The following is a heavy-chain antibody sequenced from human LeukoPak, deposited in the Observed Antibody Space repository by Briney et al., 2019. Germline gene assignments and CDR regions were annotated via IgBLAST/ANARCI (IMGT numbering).Heavy chain of an antibody. Sequence: GGSLRLSCAASGFTFSSYSMNWVRQAPGKGLEWVSSIGSADSYIYYADSLKGRFTIQMNSLRAEDTAVYYCAGASGGNRLFDYWGQGTLVTVSS. CDR2: IGSADSYI. CDR1: GFTFSSYS. CDR3: AGASGGNRLFDY. J-gene: IGHJ4*02. V-gene: IGHV3-21*01. D-gene: IGHD1-14*01.